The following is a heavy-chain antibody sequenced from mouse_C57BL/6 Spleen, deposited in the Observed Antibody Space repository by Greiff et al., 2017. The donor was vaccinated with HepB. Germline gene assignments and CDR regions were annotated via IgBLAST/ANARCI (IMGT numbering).Heavy chain of an antibody. J-gene: IGHJ4*01. CDR1: GFSLTSYG. Sequence: QVQLKESGPGLVQPSQSLSITCTVSGFSLTSYGVHWVRQSPGKGLEWLGVIWSGGSTDYNAAFISRLSISKDNSKSQVFFKMNSLQADDTAIYYCARPLYYYGSSSGYGMDYWGQGTSVTVSS. D-gene: IGHD1-1*01. V-gene: IGHV2-2*01. CDR3: ARPLYYYGSSSGYGMDY. CDR2: IWSGGST.